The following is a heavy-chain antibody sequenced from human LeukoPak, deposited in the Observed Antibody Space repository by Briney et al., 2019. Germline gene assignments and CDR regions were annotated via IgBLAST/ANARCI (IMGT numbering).Heavy chain of an antibody. D-gene: IGHD5-12*01. CDR1: GGSISSYY. Sequence: ASETLSLTCTVSGGSISSYYWSWIRQPPGKGLEWIGYIYYSGSTNYNPSLKSRVTISVDTSKNQFSLKLSSVTAADTAVYYCARDTSSGYDVVFDYWGQGTLVTVSS. J-gene: IGHJ4*02. CDR3: ARDTSSGYDVVFDY. V-gene: IGHV4-59*12. CDR2: IYYSGST.